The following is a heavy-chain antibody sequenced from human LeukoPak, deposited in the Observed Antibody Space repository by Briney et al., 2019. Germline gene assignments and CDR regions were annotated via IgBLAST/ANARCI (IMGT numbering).Heavy chain of an antibody. CDR1: GFTFSSYA. J-gene: IGHJ3*02. CDR3: TKVPEGQLVPNDAFDI. V-gene: IGHV3-30-3*01. D-gene: IGHD6-13*01. Sequence: GGSLRLSCAASGFTFSSYAMHWVRQAPGKGLEWVAVISYDGSNKYYADSVKGRFTISRDNSKNTLYLQMNSLRTEDTALYYCTKVPEGQLVPNDAFDIWGQGTMVTVSS. CDR2: ISYDGSNK.